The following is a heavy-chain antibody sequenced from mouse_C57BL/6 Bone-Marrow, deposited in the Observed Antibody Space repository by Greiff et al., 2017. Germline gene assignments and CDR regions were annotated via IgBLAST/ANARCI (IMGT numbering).Heavy chain of an antibody. J-gene: IGHJ1*03. CDR1: GYTFTSYW. V-gene: IGHV1-50*01. CDR3: ARRSYDWYFDV. Sequence: QVQLKESGAELVKPGASVKLSCKASGYTFTSYWMQWVKQRPGQGLEWIGEIDPSDSYTNYNQKFKGKATLTVDTSSSTAYMQLSSLSSEDSAVYYCARRSYDWYFDVWGTGTTVTVSS. CDR2: IDPSDSYT. D-gene: IGHD1-1*01.